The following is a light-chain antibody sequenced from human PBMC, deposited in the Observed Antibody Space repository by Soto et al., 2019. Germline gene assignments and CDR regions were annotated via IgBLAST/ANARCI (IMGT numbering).Light chain of an antibody. J-gene: IGKJ1*01. V-gene: IGKV3-15*01. CDR2: SAS. CDR1: QSVNNN. CDR3: QQYNNWPRR. Sequence: EIVMTQSPATLSASPGERVTLSCRASQSVNNNLVWYQQEPGQAPRLLMYSASTRATGIAARFSGSGSGTEYTVIVSSLQSEDFAVYYCQQYNNWPRRFGQGTKVEIK.